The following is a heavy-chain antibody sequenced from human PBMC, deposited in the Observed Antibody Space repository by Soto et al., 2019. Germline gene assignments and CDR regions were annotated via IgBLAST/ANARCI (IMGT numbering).Heavy chain of an antibody. J-gene: IGHJ4*02. CDR3: AAKGDGVASSDVDY. Sequence: QVQLVQSGAEVKKPGSSVKVSCKASGGTFSSYAISWVRQAPGQGLEWMGGIIPIFGTANYAQKFQGRVTITADESTSTAYMELSSLRPEDTAVYYCAAKGDGVASSDVDYWGQGTLVTVSS. CDR2: IIPIFGTA. CDR1: GGTFSSYA. V-gene: IGHV1-69*01. D-gene: IGHD2-15*01.